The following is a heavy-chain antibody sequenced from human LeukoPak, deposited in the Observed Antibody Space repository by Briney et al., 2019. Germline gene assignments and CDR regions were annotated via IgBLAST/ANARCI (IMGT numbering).Heavy chain of an antibody. CDR3: ARGSSSWTDLDY. CDR1: GFTFSSYG. CDR2: LSGSGGSS. J-gene: IGHJ4*02. Sequence: PGGSLRLSCTVSGFTFSSYGMGWVRQAPGKGLEWVSTLSGSGGSSYYADSVKGRVTISRDNSKNTLYLQMNSLRAEDTAVYYCARGSSSWTDLDYWGQGTLVTVYS. D-gene: IGHD6-13*01. V-gene: IGHV3-23*01.